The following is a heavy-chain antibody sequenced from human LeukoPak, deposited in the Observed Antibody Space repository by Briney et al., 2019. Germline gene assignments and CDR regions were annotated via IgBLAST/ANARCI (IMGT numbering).Heavy chain of an antibody. D-gene: IGHD4-17*01. J-gene: IGHJ4*02. CDR1: GGCISGYF. CDR3: ARVPTVTTYYLDY. Sequence: SETLSLTCTVSGGCISGYFWSWLRQPPGKGLEWIGYIYSSGSASYNPSLKSRVTISVDTSKNRFSLRLSSVTAADTAVYYCARVPTVTTYYLDYWGQGTLVTVSS. V-gene: IGHV4-59*01. CDR2: IYSSGSA.